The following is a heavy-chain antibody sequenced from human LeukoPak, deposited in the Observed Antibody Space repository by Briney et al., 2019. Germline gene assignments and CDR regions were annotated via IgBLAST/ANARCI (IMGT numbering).Heavy chain of an antibody. V-gene: IGHV1-69*05. J-gene: IGHJ6*03. CDR1: GGTFSSYA. CDR2: IIPIFGTA. Sequence: ASVKVSCKASGGTFSSYAISWVRQAPGQGLEWMGGIIPIFGTANYAQKFQGRVTITTDESTSTAYMELSSLRSEDTAVYYCARVKWDIVATITYYYYMDVWGKGTTVTVSS. CDR3: ARVKWDIVATITYYYYMDV. D-gene: IGHD5-12*01.